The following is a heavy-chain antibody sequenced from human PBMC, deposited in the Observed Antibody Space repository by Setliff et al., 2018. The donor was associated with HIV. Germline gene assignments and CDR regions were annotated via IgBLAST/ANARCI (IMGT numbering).Heavy chain of an antibody. Sequence: ASVKVSCKASGYTFTGYSIHWVRPAPGQGLEWMGWINPNSGDTNYAQRFRGRVTMTRDTSLSTAYMELSRLRSDDTAVFYFARAPGPPLIQLCLTYFDYWG. J-gene: IGHJ4*01. D-gene: IGHD5-18*01. V-gene: IGHV1-2*02. CDR3: ARAPGPPLIQLCLTYFDY. CDR2: INPNSGDT. CDR1: GYTFTGYS.